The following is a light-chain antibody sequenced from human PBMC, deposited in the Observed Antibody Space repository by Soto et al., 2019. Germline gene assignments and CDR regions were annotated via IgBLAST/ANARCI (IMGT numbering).Light chain of an antibody. J-gene: IGKJ2*01. CDR2: WAS. CDR3: QQYYSSPQHT. V-gene: IGKV4-1*01. CDR1: QSVLYSSNSKNY. Sequence: DIVMTQSPDSLAVSLGERATINCKSSQSVLYSSNSKNYLAWYQQKPGQPPKLLIYWASTRESGVPDRFSGSGSGTDFPLTISSLQAEDVAVYYCQQYYSSPQHTFGQGTKLEIK.